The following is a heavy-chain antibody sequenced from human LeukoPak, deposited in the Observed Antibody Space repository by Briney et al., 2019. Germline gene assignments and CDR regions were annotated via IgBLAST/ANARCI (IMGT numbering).Heavy chain of an antibody. V-gene: IGHV4-34*01. Sequence: KPSETLSLTCAVYGGSFSGYYWSWIRQPPGKGLEWIGEINHSGSTNYNPSLKSRVTISVDTSKNQFSLKLSSVTAADTAVYYRARRPYYYDSSGYYSNYWGQGTLVTVSS. CDR3: ARRPYYYDSSGYYSNY. CDR2: INHSGST. CDR1: GGSFSGYY. J-gene: IGHJ4*02. D-gene: IGHD3-22*01.